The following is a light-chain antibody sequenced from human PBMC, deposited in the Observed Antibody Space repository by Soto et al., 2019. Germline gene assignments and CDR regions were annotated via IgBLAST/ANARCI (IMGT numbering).Light chain of an antibody. CDR2: EVT. V-gene: IGLV2-8*01. CDR3: NSYAGSKNFGV. CDR1: SSDVGAYNY. J-gene: IGLJ3*02. Sequence: QSALTQPPSASGSPGQSVTISCTGTSSDVGAYNYVSWYQQHSGKAPKLIIYEVTKRPSGVPDGVSGSKSGNTAALTVSGLQAEDEADYYCNSYAGSKNFGVFGGGTKLTVL.